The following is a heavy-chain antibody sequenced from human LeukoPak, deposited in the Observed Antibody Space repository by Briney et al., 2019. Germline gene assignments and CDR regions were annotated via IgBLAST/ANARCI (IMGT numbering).Heavy chain of an antibody. CDR1: GYTFTGYY. Sequence: ASVKVSCKASGYTFTGYYMHWVRQAPGQGLEWMGWINPNSGGTNYAQKFEGRVTMTRDTSISTAYMELRRLRSDDTAIYYCARIKEAFDIWDHGTVVTVSS. J-gene: IGHJ3*02. CDR2: INPNSGGT. V-gene: IGHV1-2*02. CDR3: ARIKEAFDI.